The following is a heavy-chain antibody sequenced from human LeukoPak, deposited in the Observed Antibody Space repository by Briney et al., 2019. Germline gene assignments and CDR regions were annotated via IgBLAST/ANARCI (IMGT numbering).Heavy chain of an antibody. J-gene: IGHJ5*02. CDR3: ARFVYGLFDP. V-gene: IGHV4-4*07. D-gene: IGHD5/OR15-5a*01. Sequence: PSETLSLTCTVSGGSISSFYWSWIRQPAGKGLEWLGQIYTSGNTNYNASLKSRVTMSLNTSNNEFSLKLTSVTAADTAVYFCARFVYGLFDPWGQGTLVTVSS. CDR2: IYTSGNT. CDR1: GGSISSFY.